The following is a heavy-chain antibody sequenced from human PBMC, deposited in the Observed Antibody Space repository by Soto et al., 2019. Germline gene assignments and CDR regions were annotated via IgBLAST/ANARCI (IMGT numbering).Heavy chain of an antibody. V-gene: IGHV1-69*13. CDR3: ARGSLRYFDWLPYNNWFDP. CDR1: GGTFSSYA. Sequence: ASVKVSCKASGGTFSSYAISWVRQAPGQGLEWMGGIIPIFGTANYAQKFQGRVTITADESTSTAYMELSSLRSEDTAVYYCARGSLRYFDWLPYNNWFDPWGQGTLVTVSS. J-gene: IGHJ5*02. D-gene: IGHD3-9*01. CDR2: IIPIFGTA.